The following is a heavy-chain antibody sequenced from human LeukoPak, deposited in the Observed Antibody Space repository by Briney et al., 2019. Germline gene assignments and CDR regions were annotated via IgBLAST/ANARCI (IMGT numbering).Heavy chain of an antibody. V-gene: IGHV4-39*01. D-gene: IGHD3-3*01. CDR3: ARHKEWMNWFDS. CDR1: GGSISITSYY. J-gene: IGHJ5*01. Sequence: PSETLSLTCTVSGGSISITSYYWGWIRQPPGKGLEWIGSIYYSGSAFYSPSLKSRVTISVDTSKNQFSLKLTSVTAADTAVYYCARHKEWMNWFDSWGQGTLVPVSS. CDR2: IYYSGSA.